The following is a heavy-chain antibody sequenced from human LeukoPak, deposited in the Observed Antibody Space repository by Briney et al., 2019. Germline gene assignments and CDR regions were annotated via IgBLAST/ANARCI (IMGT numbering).Heavy chain of an antibody. CDR1: GGSISSYY. CDR3: ARGDWGIPDNWFDP. V-gene: IGHV4-59*01. J-gene: IGHJ5*02. CDR2: IYYSGST. Sequence: SETLSLTCTVSGGSISSYYWSWIRQPPGKGLEWIGYIYYSGSTNYNPSLKSRVTISVDTSKNQFSLKLSSVTAADTAVYYCARGDWGIPDNWFDPWGQGTLVTVSS. D-gene: IGHD3-16*01.